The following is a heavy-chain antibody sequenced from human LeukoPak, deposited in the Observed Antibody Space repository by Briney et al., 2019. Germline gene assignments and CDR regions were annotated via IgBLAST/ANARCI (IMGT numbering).Heavy chain of an antibody. Sequence: SVKVSCKASGGTFSRYAISWVRQAPGQGLEWMGEIIPIFGTANYAQKFQGRVTITADESTSTAYMELSSLRSEDTAVYYCARGSGGSYSGGEYFDYWGQGTLVTVSS. CDR1: GGTFSRYA. V-gene: IGHV1-69*13. CDR2: IIPIFGTA. CDR3: ARGSGGSYSGGEYFDY. J-gene: IGHJ4*02. D-gene: IGHD1-26*01.